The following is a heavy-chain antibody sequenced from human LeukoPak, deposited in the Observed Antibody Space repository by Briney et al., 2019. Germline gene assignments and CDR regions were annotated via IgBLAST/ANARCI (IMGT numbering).Heavy chain of an antibody. Sequence: PSETLSLTCTVSGGSISSYYWSWIRQPPGKGLEWIGYIYYSGSTNYNPSLKSPVTISVDTSKNQFSLKLSSVTAADTAVYYCARQEYYGSGSYYNYWGQGTLVTVSS. V-gene: IGHV4-59*08. D-gene: IGHD3-10*01. J-gene: IGHJ4*02. CDR3: ARQEYYGSGSYYNY. CDR1: GGSISSYY. CDR2: IYYSGST.